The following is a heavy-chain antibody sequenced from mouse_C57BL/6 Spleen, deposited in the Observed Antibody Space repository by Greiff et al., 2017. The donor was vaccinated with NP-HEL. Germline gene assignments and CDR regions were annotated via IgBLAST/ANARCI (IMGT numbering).Heavy chain of an antibody. CDR1: GYTFTSYW. J-gene: IGHJ2*01. CDR2: IDPSDSET. CDR3: ARRGDYGYFDY. D-gene: IGHD2-4*01. V-gene: IGHV1-52*01. Sequence: QVQLQQPGAELVRPGSSVKLSCKASGYTFTSYWMHWVKQRPIQGLEWIGNIDPSDSETHYNQKFKDKATLTVDKSSSTAYMQLSSLTSEDSAVYYCARRGDYGYFDYWGQGTTLTVSS.